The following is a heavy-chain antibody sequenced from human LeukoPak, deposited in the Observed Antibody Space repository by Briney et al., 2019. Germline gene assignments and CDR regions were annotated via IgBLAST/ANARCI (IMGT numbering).Heavy chain of an antibody. J-gene: IGHJ4*02. CDR1: GGSFSGYY. V-gene: IGHV4-34*01. CDR2: INHSGST. CDR3: ARGWRIASIDY. Sequence: PSETLSLTCAVYGGSFSGYYWSWIRQPPGKGLEWIGEINHSGSTNYNPSLQSRVTISVDTSKNQFSLKLSSVTAADTAVYYCARGWRIASIDYWGQGTLVTVSS. D-gene: IGHD6-13*01.